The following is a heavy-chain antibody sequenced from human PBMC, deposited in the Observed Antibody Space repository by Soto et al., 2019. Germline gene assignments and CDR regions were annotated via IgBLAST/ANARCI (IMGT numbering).Heavy chain of an antibody. CDR1: GFTFSSYA. Sequence: GGSLRLSCAASGFTFSSYAMSWVRQAPGKGLEWVSAISGSGGSTYYADSVKGRFTISRDNSKNTLYLQMNSLRAEDTAVYYCANSVRERSVAGTVDYWGQGTLVTVSS. D-gene: IGHD6-19*01. CDR2: ISGSGGST. V-gene: IGHV3-23*01. CDR3: ANSVRERSVAGTVDY. J-gene: IGHJ4*02.